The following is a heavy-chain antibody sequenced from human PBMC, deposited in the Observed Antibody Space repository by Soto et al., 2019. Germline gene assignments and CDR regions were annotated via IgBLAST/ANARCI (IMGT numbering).Heavy chain of an antibody. CDR3: AKEGDYGDYVAYYGMDV. D-gene: IGHD4-17*01. Sequence: PGGSLRLSCAASGFTFSSYGMHWVRQAPGKGLEWVAVISYDGSNKYYADSVKGRFTISRDNSKNTLYLQMNSLRAEDTAVYYCAKEGDYGDYVAYYGMDVWGQGTTVTVS. J-gene: IGHJ6*02. CDR2: ISYDGSNK. V-gene: IGHV3-30*18. CDR1: GFTFSSYG.